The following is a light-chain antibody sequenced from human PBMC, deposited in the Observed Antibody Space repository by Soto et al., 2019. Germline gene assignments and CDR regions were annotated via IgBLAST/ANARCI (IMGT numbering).Light chain of an antibody. CDR1: QSVSSSY. Sequence: EVLLTQSPGTLSLSPGERATLSCRASQSVSSSYLAWYQQKPGQAPRLLIYGASSRATGIPDRFSGSGSGRDFTLTISRLEPEDSAVYYCQQYAGSPWTFSQGTKVDIK. J-gene: IGKJ1*01. CDR3: QQYAGSPWT. CDR2: GAS. V-gene: IGKV3-20*01.